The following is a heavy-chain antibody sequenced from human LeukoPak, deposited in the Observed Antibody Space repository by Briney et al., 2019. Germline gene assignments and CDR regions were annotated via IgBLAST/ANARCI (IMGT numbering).Heavy chain of an antibody. V-gene: IGHV1-69*01. J-gene: IGHJ4*02. CDR3: ASGGTQTPDILTGYYTYYFDD. CDR2: IIPIFKTT. D-gene: IGHD3-9*01. Sequence: SVNVSFKASGGTFIIYAISWVRQAPGQRLEWMGGIIPIFKTTNSAQKFQDRVTITADESTSTAYMELSSLKSEDTAVYYCASGGTQTPDILTGYYTYYFDDGGQGTLVTVSS. CDR1: GGTFIIYA.